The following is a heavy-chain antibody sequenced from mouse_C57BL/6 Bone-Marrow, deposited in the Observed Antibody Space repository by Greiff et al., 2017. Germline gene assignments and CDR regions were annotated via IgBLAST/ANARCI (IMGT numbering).Heavy chain of an antibody. J-gene: IGHJ4*01. V-gene: IGHV5-6*02. CDR1: GFTFSSYG. Sequence: EVMLVESGGDLVKPGGSLKLSCAASGFTFSSYGMSWVRQTPDKRLEWVATISSGGSYTYYPDSVKGRFTISRDNAKNTLYLQMCSLTSEDTAMYYCSRRDYYAMDYWGQGTSVTVSS. CDR2: ISSGGSYT. CDR3: SRRDYYAMDY.